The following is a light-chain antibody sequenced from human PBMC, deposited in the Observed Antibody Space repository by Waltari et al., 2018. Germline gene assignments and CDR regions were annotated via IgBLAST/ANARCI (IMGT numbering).Light chain of an antibody. CDR2: DVS. CDR1: SRDVGGYKY. Sequence: QSALTPPASVSGSPGQSITISCTGSSRDVGGYKYASWYQQHPGKAPKLIIFDVSGRPFGVSTPFSGSKSGNTASLTISGLQPDDEADYHCISYTSSRHYVFGSGTKVIVL. CDR3: ISYTSSRHYV. V-gene: IGLV2-14*03. J-gene: IGLJ1*01.